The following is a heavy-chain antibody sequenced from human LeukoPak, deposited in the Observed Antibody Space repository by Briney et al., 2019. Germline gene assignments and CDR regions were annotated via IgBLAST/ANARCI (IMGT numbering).Heavy chain of an antibody. V-gene: IGHV1-46*01. CDR2: INLSAGSI. J-gene: IGHJ4*02. CDR1: GYTFIIYF. D-gene: IGHD6-13*01. Sequence: ASVKVSCKASGYTFIIYFMYWVRQAPGQGLESMGIINLSAGSINYAQKFQGKITVTRDLSTSTLYLELSSLTSEDTAVYYCARLARNAGPFDYWGQGPRVTVSS. CDR3: ARLARNAGPFDY.